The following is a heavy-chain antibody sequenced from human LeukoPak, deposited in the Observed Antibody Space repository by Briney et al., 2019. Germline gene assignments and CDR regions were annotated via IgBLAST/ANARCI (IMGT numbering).Heavy chain of an antibody. V-gene: IGHV3-7*03. D-gene: IGHD3-22*01. CDR2: IKEDGSEE. Sequence: GGSLRLSCAASGFTFSSYWMSWVRQAPGKGLECVANIKEDGSEEYYVDSVKGRFTISRDNSKNTLYLQMNSLRAEDTAVYYCAKGYYDSKPSPFDYWGQGTLVTVSS. CDR1: GFTFSSYW. J-gene: IGHJ4*02. CDR3: AKGYYDSKPSPFDY.